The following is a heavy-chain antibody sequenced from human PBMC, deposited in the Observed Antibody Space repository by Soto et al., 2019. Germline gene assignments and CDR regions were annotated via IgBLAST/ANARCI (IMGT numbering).Heavy chain of an antibody. V-gene: IGHV3-30-3*01. CDR3: ARDKRDLRFLEWSYYFDY. CDR1: GFTFSSCA. D-gene: IGHD3-3*01. CDR2: ISYDGSNK. Sequence: PGGSLRLSCAASGFTFSSCAMHWVRQAPCKGLEWVALISYDGSNKYYADSVKGRFTISRDNSKNTLYLQMNSLRAEDTAVYYCARDKRDLRFLEWSYYFDYWGQGTLVTVS. J-gene: IGHJ4*02.